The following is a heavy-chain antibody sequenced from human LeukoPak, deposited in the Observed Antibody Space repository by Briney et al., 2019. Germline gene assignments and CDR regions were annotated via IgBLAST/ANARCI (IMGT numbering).Heavy chain of an antibody. V-gene: IGHV3-30*18. CDR2: ISYDGSNK. CDR1: GFTFSSYG. D-gene: IGHD1-26*01. CDR3: AKEEGIVGATGPHDAFDI. J-gene: IGHJ3*02. Sequence: GGSLRLSCAASGFTFSSYGMHWVRQAPGKGLEWVAVISYDGSNKYYADSVKGRFTISRDNSKNTLYLQVNSLRAEDTAVYYCAKEEGIVGATGPHDAFDIWGQGTMVTVSS.